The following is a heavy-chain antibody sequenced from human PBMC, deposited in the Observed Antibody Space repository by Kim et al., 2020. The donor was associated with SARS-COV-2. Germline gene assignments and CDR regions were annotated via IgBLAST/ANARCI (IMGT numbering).Heavy chain of an antibody. J-gene: IGHJ4*02. Sequence: TGTTNYSPSLKSRVSISIGLSKNLFSLKLTSVTAADTAVYYCARLLTGDDHWGQGTLVTVSS. CDR3: ARLLTGDDH. D-gene: IGHD7-27*01. V-gene: IGHV4-59*01. CDR2: TGTT.